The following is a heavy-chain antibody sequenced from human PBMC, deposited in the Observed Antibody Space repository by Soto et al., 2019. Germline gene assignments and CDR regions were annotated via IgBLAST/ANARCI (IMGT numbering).Heavy chain of an antibody. D-gene: IGHD3-16*02. J-gene: IGHJ4*02. CDR3: AISPGACGGLFVVHSDY. V-gene: IGHV3-23*01. Sequence: GGYLTLSCLASGFTYESYAMSWVRQAPGQGLVWVSGINSGGTVAHYADSVKGRFAISRDNSKNTLSLETNSLRADDTGLYYCAISPGACGGLFVVHSDYWGQGTL. CDR1: GFTYESYA. CDR2: INSGGTVA.